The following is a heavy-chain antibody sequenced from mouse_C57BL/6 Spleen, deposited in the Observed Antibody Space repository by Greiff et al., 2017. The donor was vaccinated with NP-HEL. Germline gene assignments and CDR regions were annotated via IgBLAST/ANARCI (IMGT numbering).Heavy chain of an antibody. D-gene: IGHD2-5*01. CDR3: AASCSNTRPLDY. V-gene: IGHV14-4*01. Sequence: VQLQQSGAELVRPGASVKLSCTASGFNIKDDYMHWVKQRPEQGLEWIGWIDPENGDTEYASKFQGKATITADTSSNTAYLQLSSLTSEDTAVDYCAASCSNTRPLDYWGQGTTLTVSS. J-gene: IGHJ2*01. CDR1: GFNIKDDY. CDR2: IDPENGDT.